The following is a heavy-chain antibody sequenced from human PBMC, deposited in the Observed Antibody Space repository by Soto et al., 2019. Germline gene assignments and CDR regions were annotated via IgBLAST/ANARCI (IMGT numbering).Heavy chain of an antibody. V-gene: IGHV1-18*04. CDR2: ISAYNGNT. CDR1: GYTFTSYG. CDR3: ARDYYDSSGYYNDAFDI. D-gene: IGHD3-22*01. Sequence: ASVKVSCKASGYTFTSYGISCVRQAPGQGLEWMGWISAYNGNTNYAQKLQGRVTMTTDTSTSTAYMELRSLRSDDTAVYYCARDYYDSSGYYNDAFDIWGQGTMVTVSS. J-gene: IGHJ3*02.